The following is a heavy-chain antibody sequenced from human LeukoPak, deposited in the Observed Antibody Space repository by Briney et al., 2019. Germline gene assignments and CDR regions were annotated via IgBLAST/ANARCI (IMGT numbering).Heavy chain of an antibody. V-gene: IGHV4-59*01. CDR3: TTIKRGDIFGYFDF. CDR2: MYYTGVS. CDR1: GGSISSYQ. Sequence: SETLSLTCTFSGGSISSYQWNWIRPTPGKGREGIGYMYYTGVSNYNPSLKSRVAISVDSSKNQFSLKVTSVTAADTAIYYCTTIKRGDIFGYFDFWGQGALVTVSS. J-gene: IGHJ4*02. D-gene: IGHD5-18*01.